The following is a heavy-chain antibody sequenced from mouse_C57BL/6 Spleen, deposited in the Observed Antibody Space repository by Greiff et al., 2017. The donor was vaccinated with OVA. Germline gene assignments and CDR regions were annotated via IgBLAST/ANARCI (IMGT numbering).Heavy chain of an antibody. J-gene: IGHJ2*01. Sequence: SGTVLARPGASVKMSCKTSGYTFTSYWMHWVKQRPGQGLEWIGAIYPGNSDTSYNQKFKGKAKLTAVTSASTAYMELSSLTNEDSAVYYCTGIYYDYDEAYYFDYWGQGTTLTVSS. V-gene: IGHV1-5*01. CDR2: IYPGNSDT. CDR3: TGIYYDYDEAYYFDY. D-gene: IGHD2-4*01. CDR1: GYTFTSYW.